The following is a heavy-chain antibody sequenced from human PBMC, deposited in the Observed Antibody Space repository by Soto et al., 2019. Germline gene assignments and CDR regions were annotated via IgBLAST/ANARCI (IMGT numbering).Heavy chain of an antibody. V-gene: IGHV3-30-3*01. J-gene: IGHJ4*02. D-gene: IGHD1-26*01. CDR2: ISYDGSNK. CDR3: ARGINGGSSWGAGFDY. CDR1: GFTFSSYA. Sequence: QVQLVESGGGVVQPGRSLRLSCAASGFTFSSYAMHWVRQAPGKGLEWVAVISYDGSNKYYADSVKGRFTISRDNSKNTLYLQMNSLRAEDTAVYYCARGINGGSSWGAGFDYWGQGTLVTVSS.